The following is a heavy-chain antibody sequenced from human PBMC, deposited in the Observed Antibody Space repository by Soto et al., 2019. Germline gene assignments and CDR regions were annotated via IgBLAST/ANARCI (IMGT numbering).Heavy chain of an antibody. CDR1: GYTFTDYY. V-gene: IGHV1-2*02. CDR2: INPNSGGT. Sequence: ASVKVSCKASGYTFTDYYMHWVRQAPGQGLEWMGWINPNSGGTNYAQKFQGRVTMTRDTSISTAYMELSRLRSDDTAVYYCARESGYCTNGVCYGFDYWGQGTLVTVSS. D-gene: IGHD2-8*01. CDR3: ARESGYCTNGVCYGFDY. J-gene: IGHJ4*02.